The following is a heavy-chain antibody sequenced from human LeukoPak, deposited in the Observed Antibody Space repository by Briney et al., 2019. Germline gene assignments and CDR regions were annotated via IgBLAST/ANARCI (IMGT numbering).Heavy chain of an antibody. CDR2: INPNSGGT. V-gene: IGHV1-2*06. Sequence: GASVKVSCNASGYTFTGYYMHWVRQARGQGLEWMGRINPNSGGTNYAQKFQGRVTMTRDTSISTAYMEQSRLRSDDTAVYYCARDGGSGGSCYLFYWGQGTLVTVSS. D-gene: IGHD2-15*01. J-gene: IGHJ4*02. CDR3: ARDGGSGGSCYLFY. CDR1: GYTFTGYY.